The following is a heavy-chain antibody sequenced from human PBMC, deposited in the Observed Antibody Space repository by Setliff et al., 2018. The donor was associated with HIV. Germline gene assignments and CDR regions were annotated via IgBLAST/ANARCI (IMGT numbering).Heavy chain of an antibody. V-gene: IGHV1-69*13. D-gene: IGHD3-10*01. J-gene: IGHJ4*02. Sequence: GASAKVSCKASGGTFNNYAISWVRQAPGQGLEWVGGIIPLFGTSNYALKFQGRVTITANESTNTAHMELSSLRSVDTAMYYCATVFYYDSESFSLDYWGQGMLVTVSS. CDR3: ATVFYYDSESFSLDY. CDR2: IIPLFGTS. CDR1: GGTFNNYA.